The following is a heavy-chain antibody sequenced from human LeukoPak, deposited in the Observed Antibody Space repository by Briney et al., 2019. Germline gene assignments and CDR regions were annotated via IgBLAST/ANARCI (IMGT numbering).Heavy chain of an antibody. CDR1: GYAFTNYY. D-gene: IGHD6-13*01. CDR2: INPSSGST. J-gene: IGHJ6*02. Sequence: GASVKVSCKASGYAFTNYYMHWVRQAPGQGLEWMGIINPSSGSTSYAQKFQGRVTMTRDTSTSTVYMELSSLRSEDTAVYYCARDVGSSGNYYYYGMDVWGQGTTVTVSS. CDR3: ARDVGSSGNYYYYGMDV. V-gene: IGHV1-46*01.